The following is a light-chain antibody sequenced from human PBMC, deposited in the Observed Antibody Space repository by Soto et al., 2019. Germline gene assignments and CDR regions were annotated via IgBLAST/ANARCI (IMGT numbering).Light chain of an antibody. CDR3: SSYTSTYSLV. Sequence: QSVLTQPASGSGSPGQSVTISCTGTIDGIGAYDYVSWYQQRPGSAPQLIIYDVNNRPSGTSHRFSASKSVHTAYLTISGLQSDDEATYHCSSYTSTYSLVFGTGTKVTVL. J-gene: IGLJ1*01. V-gene: IGLV2-14*03. CDR2: DVN. CDR1: IDGIGAYDY.